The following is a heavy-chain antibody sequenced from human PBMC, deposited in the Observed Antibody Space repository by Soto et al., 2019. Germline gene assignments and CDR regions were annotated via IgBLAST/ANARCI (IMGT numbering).Heavy chain of an antibody. CDR3: AKMVHGGYVSYFDS. Sequence: ASGFTFTSYAMSWVRQAPGKGLEWVSATSGSGDTTYYADSVKGRFTISRDNSEKRLYLQMNSLRAENTAVYYCAKMVHGGYVSYFDSWGQGTLVTVSS. D-gene: IGHD5-12*01. CDR2: TSGSGDTT. V-gene: IGHV3-23*01. J-gene: IGHJ4*02. CDR1: GFTFTSYA.